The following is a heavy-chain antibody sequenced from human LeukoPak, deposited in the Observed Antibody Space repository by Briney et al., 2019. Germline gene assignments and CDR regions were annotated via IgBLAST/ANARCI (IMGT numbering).Heavy chain of an antibody. D-gene: IGHD2-15*01. J-gene: IGHJ4*02. V-gene: IGHV3-64D*09. CDR2: ISSSGGGT. CDR3: VSVGPLHTSDY. Sequence: GGSLRLSCSASGFTFSSYVMHWVRQAPGKGLESVSAISSSGGGTYYADSVQGRFSISRDNSKNTLYLRMTTLRPEDTAGYYCVSVGPLHTSDYWGQGTLVTVSS. CDR1: GFTFSSYV.